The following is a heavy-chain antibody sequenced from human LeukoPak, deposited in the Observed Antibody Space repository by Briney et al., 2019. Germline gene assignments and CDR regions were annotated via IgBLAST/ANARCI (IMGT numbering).Heavy chain of an antibody. Sequence: GGSLRPSCAASGFTFSSYAMHWVRQAPGKGLEWVAVISYDGSNKYYADSVKGRFTISRDNSKNTLYLQMNSLRAEDTAVYYCAKEGCSSTSCYTSDYYYGMDVWGQGTTVTVSS. J-gene: IGHJ6*02. V-gene: IGHV3-30-3*01. D-gene: IGHD2-2*02. CDR1: GFTFSSYA. CDR3: AKEGCSSTSCYTSDYYYGMDV. CDR2: ISYDGSNK.